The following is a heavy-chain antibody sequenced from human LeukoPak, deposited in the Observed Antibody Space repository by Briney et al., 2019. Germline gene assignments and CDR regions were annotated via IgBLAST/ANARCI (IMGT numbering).Heavy chain of an antibody. J-gene: IGHJ6*03. CDR3: AREGTLVPAATSYYYYMDV. CDR1: GGSISSGSYY. Sequence: SETLSLTCTVSGGSISSGSYYWSWIRQPAGKGLEWIGRIYTSGSTNSNPSLKSRVTISVDTSKNQFSLKLSSVTAADTAVYYCAREGTLVPAATSYYYYMDVWGKGTTVTVSS. V-gene: IGHV4-61*02. CDR2: IYTSGST. D-gene: IGHD2-2*01.